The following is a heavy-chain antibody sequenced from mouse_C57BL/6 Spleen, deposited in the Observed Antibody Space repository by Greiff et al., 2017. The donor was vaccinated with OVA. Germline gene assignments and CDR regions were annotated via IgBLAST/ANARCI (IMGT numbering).Heavy chain of an antibody. Sequence: DVQLVESGGGLVQSGRSLRLSCATSGFTFSDFYMEWVRQAPGKGLEWIAASRNKANDYTTEYSASVKGRFIVSRDTSQSILYLQMNALRAEDTAIYYCARDASDYAMDYWGQGTSVTVSS. CDR2: SRNKANDYTT. V-gene: IGHV7-1*01. CDR3: ARDASDYAMDY. J-gene: IGHJ4*01. CDR1: GFTFSDFY.